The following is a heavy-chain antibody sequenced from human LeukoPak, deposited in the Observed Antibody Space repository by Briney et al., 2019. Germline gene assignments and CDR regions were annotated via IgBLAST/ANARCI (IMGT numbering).Heavy chain of an antibody. CDR2: ISGCGGST. Sequence: GGSLRLSCAASGFTFSSYAMSWVRQAPGKGLEWVSAISGCGGSTYYADSVKGRFTISRDNSKNTLYLQMNSLRAEDTAVYYCAKEYYYYDSSGYYRGGYFDYWGQGTLVTVSS. V-gene: IGHV3-23*01. D-gene: IGHD3-22*01. J-gene: IGHJ4*02. CDR3: AKEYYYYDSSGYYRGGYFDY. CDR1: GFTFSSYA.